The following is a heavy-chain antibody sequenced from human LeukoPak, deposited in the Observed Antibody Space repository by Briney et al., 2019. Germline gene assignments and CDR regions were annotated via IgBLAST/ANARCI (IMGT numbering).Heavy chain of an antibody. J-gene: IGHJ4*02. Sequence: ASVKVSRKASGGTFSSYAISWVRQAPGQGLEWMGRIIPIFGIANYAQKFQGRVTITADKSTSTAYMELSSLKSEDTAVYYCARDAPTGRSHYWGQGTLVTVSS. CDR1: GGTFSSYA. V-gene: IGHV1-69*04. CDR2: IIPIFGIA. CDR3: ARDAPTGRSHY. D-gene: IGHD1-14*01.